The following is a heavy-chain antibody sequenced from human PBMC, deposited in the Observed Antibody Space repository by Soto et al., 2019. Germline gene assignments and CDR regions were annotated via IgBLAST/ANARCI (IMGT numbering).Heavy chain of an antibody. CDR1: GDSFSSYY. CDR3: ARDDYGSAGMDV. J-gene: IGHJ6*02. V-gene: IGHV4-4*07. Sequence: NPSETLSLTCTVSGDSFSSYYWSWIRQPAGKGLEWIGRIYPSGTTNYNPSLKIRLTMSRDTSKNHFSLSLRSVTAADTAVYFCARDDYGSAGMDVWGQGTTVTVSS. CDR2: IYPSGTT. D-gene: IGHD3-10*01.